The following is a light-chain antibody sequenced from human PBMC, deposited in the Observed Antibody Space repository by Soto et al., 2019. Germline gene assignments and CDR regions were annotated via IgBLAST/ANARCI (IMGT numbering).Light chain of an antibody. CDR3: SSYTSSSTLRV. J-gene: IGLJ2*01. V-gene: IGLV2-14*01. CDR1: SSDVGGYNY. CDR2: DVS. Sequence: QSALTQPASVSGSPGQSITISCTGTSSDVGGYNYVSWYQQHPGKAPKLMIYDVSNRPSGVSNRFSGSKSGNTASLTISGLQSEDEADYYCSSYTSSSTLRVFGGGTSDRP.